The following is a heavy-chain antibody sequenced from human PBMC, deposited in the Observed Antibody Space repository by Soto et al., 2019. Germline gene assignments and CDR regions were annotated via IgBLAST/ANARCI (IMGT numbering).Heavy chain of an antibody. CDR3: ARDPIWFGELLGHHYYYGMDV. J-gene: IGHJ6*02. D-gene: IGHD3-10*01. V-gene: IGHV4-31*03. Sequence: SETLSLTCTVSGGSISSGGYYWSWIRQHPGKGLEWIGYIYYSGSTYYNPSLKSRVTISVDTSKNQFSLKLSSVTAADTAVYYCARDPIWFGELLGHHYYYGMDVWGQVTTVTVS. CDR1: GGSISSGGYY. CDR2: IYYSGST.